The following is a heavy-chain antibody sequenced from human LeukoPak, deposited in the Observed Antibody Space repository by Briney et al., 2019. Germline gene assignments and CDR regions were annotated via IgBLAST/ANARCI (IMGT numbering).Heavy chain of an antibody. Sequence: GGSLRLSCAASGFTFSSYSMNWVRQAPGKGLEWVSSISSSSSYIYYADSVKGRFTISRDNAKNSLYLQMNSLRAEDTAVYYCARDPNSYGSGSSKIFFPTYYMDVWGKGTTVTISS. V-gene: IGHV3-21*01. J-gene: IGHJ6*03. CDR3: ARDPNSYGSGSSKIFFPTYYMDV. D-gene: IGHD3-10*01. CDR2: ISSSSSYI. CDR1: GFTFSSYS.